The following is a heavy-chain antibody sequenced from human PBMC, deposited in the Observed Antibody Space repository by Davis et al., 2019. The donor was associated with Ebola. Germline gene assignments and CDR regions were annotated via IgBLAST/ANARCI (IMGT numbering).Heavy chain of an antibody. Sequence: GGSLRLSCAASGFTFSDSAMHWVRQAPGKGLEWVSYISSSGSTIYYADSVKGRFTISRDNAKNSLYLQMNSLRAEDTAVYYCARVGAFWSGYSGFDYWGQGTLVTVSS. V-gene: IGHV3-48*01. J-gene: IGHJ4*02. CDR2: ISSSGSTI. D-gene: IGHD3-3*01. CDR1: GFTFSDSA. CDR3: ARVGAFWSGYSGFDY.